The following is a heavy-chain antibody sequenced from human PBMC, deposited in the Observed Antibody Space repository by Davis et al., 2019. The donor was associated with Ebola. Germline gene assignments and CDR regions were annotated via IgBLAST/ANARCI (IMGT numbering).Heavy chain of an antibody. V-gene: IGHV4-30-4*02. J-gene: IGHJ6*02. CDR1: GGSISSGDYY. D-gene: IGHD6-6*01. CDR3: ARDKPGGDSSSSVVDYYYGMDV. Sequence: PSETLSLTCTVSGGSISSGDYYWSWIRQPPGKGLEWIGYIYYSGSTYYNPSLKSRVTISVDTSKNQFSLKLSSVTAADTAVYYCARDKPGGDSSSSVVDYYYGMDVWGQGTTVTVSS. CDR2: IYYSGST.